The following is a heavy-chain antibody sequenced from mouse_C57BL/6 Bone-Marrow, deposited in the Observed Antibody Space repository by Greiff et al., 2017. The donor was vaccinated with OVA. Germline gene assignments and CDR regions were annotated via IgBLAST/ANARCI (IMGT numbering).Heavy chain of an antibody. CDR1: GYTFTSYG. V-gene: IGHV1-81*01. CDR2: IYPRSGNT. D-gene: IGHD1-1*01. Sequence: QVQLKQSGAELARPGASVKLSCKASGYTFTSYGISWVKQRTGQGLEWIGEIYPRSGNTYYNEKFKGKATLTADKSSSTAYMELRSLTSEDSAVYVCARDYYGSSYGYFDYWGQGTTLTVSS. CDR3: ARDYYGSSYGYFDY. J-gene: IGHJ2*01.